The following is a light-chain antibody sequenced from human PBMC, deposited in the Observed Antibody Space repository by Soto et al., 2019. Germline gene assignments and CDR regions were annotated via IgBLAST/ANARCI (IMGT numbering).Light chain of an antibody. CDR3: QQYNKVPIT. V-gene: IGKV3-15*01. CDR2: GAS. J-gene: IGKJ2*01. CDR1: QSVSSN. Sequence: EIVMTQSPATLSVSPGERATLSCRASQSVSSNLAWYQQKPGQAPRLLIYGASTRATGIPARFSGSGSGTEFTLTISSLQSEDFAVYYCQQYNKVPITFGQGTKLEIK.